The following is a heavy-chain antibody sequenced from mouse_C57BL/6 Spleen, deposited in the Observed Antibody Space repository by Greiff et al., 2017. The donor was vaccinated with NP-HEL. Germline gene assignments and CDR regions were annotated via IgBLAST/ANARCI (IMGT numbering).Heavy chain of an antibody. CDR2: IDPENGDT. J-gene: IGHJ4*01. D-gene: IGHD1-1*01. Sequence: VQLQQSGAELVRPGASVKLSCTASGFNITDDYMHWVKQRPEQGLEWIGWIDPENGDTEYASKFQGKATITADTSSNTAYLQLSSLTSEDTAVYYCTLITTVVDAMDYWGQGTSVTVSS. V-gene: IGHV14-4*01. CDR1: GFNITDDY. CDR3: TLITTVVDAMDY.